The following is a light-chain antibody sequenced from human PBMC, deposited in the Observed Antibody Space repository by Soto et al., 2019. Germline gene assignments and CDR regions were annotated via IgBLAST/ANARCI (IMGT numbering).Light chain of an antibody. V-gene: IGKV1-9*01. Sequence: DILLTQSQAYLSASPGDRATLSCRASQSVSSDLAWYQQKPGKAPKLLIYAASTMLSGVPSRFSGSGSGTEFTLTISSLQPEDFATYYCLQCNSYPFTFGQGTKVEIK. J-gene: IGKJ3*01. CDR1: QSVSSD. CDR3: LQCNSYPFT. CDR2: AAS.